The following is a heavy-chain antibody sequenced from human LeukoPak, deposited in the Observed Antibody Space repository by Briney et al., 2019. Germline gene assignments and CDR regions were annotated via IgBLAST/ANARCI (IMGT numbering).Heavy chain of an antibody. CDR1: GGSISSGGYS. D-gene: IGHD3-22*01. CDR3: ARAPGAYYGSSGYFDY. CDR2: IYHSGST. Sequence: SETLSLTCAVSGGSISSGGYSWSWIRQPPGKGLEWIGYIYHSGSTYYNPSLKSRVAISVDRSKNQFSPKLSSVTAADTAVYYCARAPGAYYGSSGYFDYWGQGTLVTVSS. V-gene: IGHV4-30-2*01. J-gene: IGHJ4*02.